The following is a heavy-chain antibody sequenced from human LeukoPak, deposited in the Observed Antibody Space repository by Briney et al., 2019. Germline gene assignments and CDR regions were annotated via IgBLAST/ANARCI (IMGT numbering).Heavy chain of an antibody. Sequence: GGSLRLSCAASGYTFSSYNMNWVRQAPGKGLEWVSFISGNSSYIYYADSVKGRFTISRDNAKNSLYLQMNSLRSEDTAVYYCARGEYGSGSYHIDYWGQGTLVTVSS. CDR1: GYTFSSYN. D-gene: IGHD3-10*01. CDR2: ISGNSSYI. V-gene: IGHV3-21*01. J-gene: IGHJ4*02. CDR3: ARGEYGSGSYHIDY.